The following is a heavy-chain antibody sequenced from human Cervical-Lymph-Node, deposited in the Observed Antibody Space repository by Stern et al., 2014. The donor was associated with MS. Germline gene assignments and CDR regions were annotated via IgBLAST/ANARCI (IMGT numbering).Heavy chain of an antibody. CDR3: ARHVQGFDY. V-gene: IGHV5-51*01. J-gene: IGHJ4*02. CDR1: GYSFTIYY. Sequence: EVPLVESGAEVNKPGESLKISCKLSGYSFTIYYIAWVRQIPGQGLKWMGVIYHYDSDSTYSPSFQGQVTISANKSITTAYLQWSSLRASDTAMYYCARHVQGFDYWGQGTLVTVSS. CDR2: IYHYDSDS.